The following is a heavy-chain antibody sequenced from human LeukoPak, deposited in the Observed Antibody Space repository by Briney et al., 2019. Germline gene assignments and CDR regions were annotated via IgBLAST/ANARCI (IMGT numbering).Heavy chain of an antibody. CDR3: ARLYPGYSSGWYYFDY. CDR1: GGSISSGDYY. D-gene: IGHD6-19*01. J-gene: IGHJ4*02. V-gene: IGHV4-30-4*01. CDR2: IYYSGST. Sequence: SQTLSLTCTVSGGSISSGDYYWSWIRQPPGKGLEWIGYIYYSGSTNYNPSLKSRVTISVDTSKNQFSLKLSSVTAADTAVYYCARLYPGYSSGWYYFDYWGQGTLVTVSS.